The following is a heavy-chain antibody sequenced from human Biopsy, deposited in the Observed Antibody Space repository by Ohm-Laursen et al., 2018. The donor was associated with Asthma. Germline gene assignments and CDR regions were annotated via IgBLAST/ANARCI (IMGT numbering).Heavy chain of an antibody. CDR1: GFTFSSYG. CDR3: ARDIVATMIGYYYYGMDV. Sequence: SLRLSCTASGFTFSSYGMHWVRQAPGKGPEWVAVIWYDGGNKYYADSVKGRFIISRDNSKNTLYLQMNSLRAEDTAVYYCARDIVATMIGYYYYGMDVWGQGTTVTVSS. J-gene: IGHJ6*02. D-gene: IGHD5-12*01. V-gene: IGHV3-33*01. CDR2: IWYDGGNK.